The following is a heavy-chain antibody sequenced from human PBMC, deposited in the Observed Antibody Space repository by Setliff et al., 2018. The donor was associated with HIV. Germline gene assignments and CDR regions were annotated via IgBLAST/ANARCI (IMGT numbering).Heavy chain of an antibody. V-gene: IGHV3-15*01. Sequence: PGGSLRLSCAASGFTISNVWMTWVRQAPGKGLEWVGRIKIKTDGGTIDYAAPVKGRFTISRDDSKNTLYLQMNSLKTEDTAVYYCARGPLSSSWYNWFDPWGQGTLVTVSS. D-gene: IGHD6-13*01. CDR2: IKIKTDGGTI. CDR3: ARGPLSSSWYNWFDP. J-gene: IGHJ5*02. CDR1: GFTISNVW.